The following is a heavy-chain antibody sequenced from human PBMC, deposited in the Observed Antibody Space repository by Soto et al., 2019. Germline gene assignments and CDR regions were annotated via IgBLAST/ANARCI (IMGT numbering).Heavy chain of an antibody. D-gene: IGHD3-10*01. CDR1: GYSFAIYW. J-gene: IGHJ3*01. CDR3: ARQRSRFGPFDF. CDR2: IDPSDSYI. V-gene: IGHV5-10-1*03. Sequence: EVQLVQSGAEVKKPGESLRIACTGSGYSFAIYWITWVRQMPGKGLEWMGTIDPSDSYIHYNLSFQGHVAISADTSISTVYLQWSSLRASDTAIYYCARQRSRFGPFDFWGQGTMVIVS.